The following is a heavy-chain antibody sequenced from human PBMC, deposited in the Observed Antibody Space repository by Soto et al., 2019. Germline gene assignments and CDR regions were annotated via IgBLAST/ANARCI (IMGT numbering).Heavy chain of an antibody. CDR2: IYWDDDK. V-gene: IGHV2-5*02. CDR3: ALTRYYGDYLDF. D-gene: IGHD3-3*01. CDR1: GFSFSIGGVG. Sequence: QITLKESGPTLVKPTQTLTLTCSFSGFSFSIGGVGVVWIRQPPGKALECLAVIYWDDDKRYSPSLKNRLTITQDTSKKEVVFTMTDTDPMDTATYYCALTRYYGDYLDFWGQGTLVTVSS. J-gene: IGHJ4*02.